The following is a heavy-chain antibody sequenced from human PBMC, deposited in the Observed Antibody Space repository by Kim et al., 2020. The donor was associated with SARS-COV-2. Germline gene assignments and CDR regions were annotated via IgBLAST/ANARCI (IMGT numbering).Heavy chain of an antibody. J-gene: IGHJ3*02. Sequence: GGSLRLSCAASGFTFSSYAMHWVRQAPGKGLEWVAVISYDGSNKYYADSVKGRFTISRDNSKNTLYLQMNSLRAEDTAVYYCARDGSRDGYTNAFDIWGQGTMVTVSS. CDR2: ISYDGSNK. D-gene: IGHD5-12*01. V-gene: IGHV3-30-3*01. CDR1: GFTFSSYA. CDR3: ARDGSRDGYTNAFDI.